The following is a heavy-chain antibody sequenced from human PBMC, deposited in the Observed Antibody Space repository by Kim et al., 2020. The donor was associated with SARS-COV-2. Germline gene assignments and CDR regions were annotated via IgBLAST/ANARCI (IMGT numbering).Heavy chain of an antibody. CDR1: GGSISSYY. Sequence: SETLSLTCTVSGGSISSYYWSWIRQPPGKGLEWIGYIYYSGSTNYNPSLKSRVTISVDTSKNQFSLKLSSVTAADTAVYYCARDFFPLGWYSRRWFDPLGQGTLVTVSS. CDR2: IYYSGST. CDR3: ARDFFPLGWYSRRWFDP. D-gene: IGHD6-19*01. J-gene: IGHJ5*02. V-gene: IGHV4-59*01.